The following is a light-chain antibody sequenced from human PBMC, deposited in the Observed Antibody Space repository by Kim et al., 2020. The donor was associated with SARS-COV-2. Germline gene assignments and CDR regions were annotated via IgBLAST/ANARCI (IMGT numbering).Light chain of an antibody. V-gene: IGKV3-11*01. Sequence: EIVLTQSPATLSLSPGERATLSCRASQSVSSYLAWYQQKPGQAPRHLIYDASNRATGIPARFSGSGSGTDFTLTISSLEPEDFAVYYCQQRRNWPLTVGGGTKVDIK. CDR1: QSVSSY. CDR3: QQRRNWPLT. CDR2: DAS. J-gene: IGKJ4*01.